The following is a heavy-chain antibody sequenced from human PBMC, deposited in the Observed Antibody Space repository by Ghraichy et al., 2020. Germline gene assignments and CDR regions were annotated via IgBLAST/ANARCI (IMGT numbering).Heavy chain of an antibody. V-gene: IGHV3-9*01. J-gene: IGHJ4*02. D-gene: IGHD2-15*01. CDR3: AKDTKVVVAADPLDY. CDR1: GFTFDDYA. Sequence: SLRLSCAASGFTFDDYAMHWVRQAPGKGLEWVSGISWNSGSIGYSDSVKGRFTISRDNAKNSLYLQMNSLRAEDTALYYCAKDTKVVVAADPLDYWGQGTLVTVSS. CDR2: ISWNSGSI.